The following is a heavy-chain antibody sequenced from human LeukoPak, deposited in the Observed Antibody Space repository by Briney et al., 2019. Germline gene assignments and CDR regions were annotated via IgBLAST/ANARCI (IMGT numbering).Heavy chain of an antibody. J-gene: IGHJ4*02. CDR2: INSDGSST. V-gene: IGHV3-74*03. Sequence: LAGGSLRLSCAASGFTFSSYWMHWVRQAPGKGLVWVSRINSDGSSTTYADSVKGRFTISRDNAKNTLYLQMNSLRAEDTAVYYCARGPPYGASDYWGQGTLVTVSS. D-gene: IGHD4-17*01. CDR1: GFTFSSYW. CDR3: ARGPPYGASDY.